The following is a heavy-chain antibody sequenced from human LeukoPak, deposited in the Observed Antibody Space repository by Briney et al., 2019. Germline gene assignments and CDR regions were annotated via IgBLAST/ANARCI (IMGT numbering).Heavy chain of an antibody. J-gene: IGHJ2*01. CDR3: ARTAKGTVSGVWYFNL. CDR2: IYPGASDT. D-gene: IGHD4-17*01. CDR1: GYNFTNYW. V-gene: IGHV5-51*01. Sequence: GESLKISCQASGYNFTNYWIAWVRPMPGKGREWVGIIYPGASDTRYSPSFQGHVTISTDKSISAAYLQWSSLKASDSSMYFCARTAKGTVSGVWYFNLWGRGTLVTVSS.